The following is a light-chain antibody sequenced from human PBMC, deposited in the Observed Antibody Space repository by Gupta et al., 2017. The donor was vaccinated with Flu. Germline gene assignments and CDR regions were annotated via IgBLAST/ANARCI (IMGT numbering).Light chain of an antibody. V-gene: IGKV1-39*01. Sequence: DTVTISCRAGQSISSYLNWFQLKPGKAPTLLIYGVSNLQSGVPSRFSGGRSGTDFTLTITSLQPEDFATYVCQQSYSFPRTFGLGTKLDIK. CDR2: GVS. CDR1: QSISSY. CDR3: QQSYSFPRT. J-gene: IGKJ2*01.